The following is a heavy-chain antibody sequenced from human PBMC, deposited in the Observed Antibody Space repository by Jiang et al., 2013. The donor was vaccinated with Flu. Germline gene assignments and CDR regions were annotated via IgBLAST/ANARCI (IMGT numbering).Heavy chain of an antibody. D-gene: IGHD4-17*01. Sequence: QLLESGGGVVQPGRSLRLSCAASGFTFSSYGMHWVRQAPGKGLEWVAVIWYDGSNKYYADSVKGRFTISRDNSKNTLYLQMNSLRAEDTAAYYCARDRRLHGDGYGMDVWGKGTTVTVSS. CDR2: IWYDGSNK. CDR1: GFTFSSYG. V-gene: IGHV3-33*01. CDR3: ARDRRLHGDGYGMDV. J-gene: IGHJ6*04.